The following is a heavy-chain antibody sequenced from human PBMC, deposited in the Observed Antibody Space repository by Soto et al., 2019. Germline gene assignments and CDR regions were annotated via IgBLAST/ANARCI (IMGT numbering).Heavy chain of an antibody. CDR1: SGSISTANL. D-gene: IGHD1-26*01. CDR2: IYYSGDT. J-gene: IGHJ4*02. Sequence: QVPLQESGPRLVRPSGTLSLTCTVSSGSISTANLWSWVRQPPGRGLEWIGEIYYSGDTNYNLSLKSRVTLSVDKTTDQFSLRLPSVTASKTASYSCARIGGGLLLAATTPFDYWGQGNLVTVSP. CDR3: ARIGGGLLLAATTPFDY. V-gene: IGHV4-4*02.